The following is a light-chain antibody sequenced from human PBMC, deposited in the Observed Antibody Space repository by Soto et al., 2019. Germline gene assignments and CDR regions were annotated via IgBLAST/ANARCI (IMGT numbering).Light chain of an antibody. CDR3: SSFSSDTTLFV. V-gene: IGLV2-14*01. Sequence: QSALTQPASVSGSPGQSITISCTGTSSDVGGSNYVSWYQQLPGKAPKLMIYDVSDRPSGVSNRFSGSKSGNTASLTISGLQAEDEADYYCSSFSSDTTLFVFGGGTKLTVL. CDR2: DVS. CDR1: SSDVGGSNY. J-gene: IGLJ1*01.